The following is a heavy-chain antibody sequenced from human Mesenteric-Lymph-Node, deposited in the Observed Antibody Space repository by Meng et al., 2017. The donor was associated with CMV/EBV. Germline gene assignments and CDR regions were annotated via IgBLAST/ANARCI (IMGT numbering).Heavy chain of an antibody. CDR2: MNPKSGNT. Sequence: ASVKVSCKASGYTFTTYDINWVRQATGQGLEWMGWMNPKSGNTGYAQKFQGRVTMTRDTSISTAYMELSRLRSDDTAVYYCARTKRGYSYGLEYWGQGTLVTVPQ. CDR1: GYTFTTYD. J-gene: IGHJ4*02. D-gene: IGHD5-18*01. CDR3: ARTKRGYSYGLEY. V-gene: IGHV1-8*01.